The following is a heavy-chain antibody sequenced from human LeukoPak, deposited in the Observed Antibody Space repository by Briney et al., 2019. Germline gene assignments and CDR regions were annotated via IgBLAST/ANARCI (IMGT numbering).Heavy chain of an antibody. D-gene: IGHD3-10*01. Sequence: PGGSLRLSCVASGFTFTTYTMNWVRQAPGKGLEWVSSISSRSSDISYADSLKGRFTISTDNAKNSLYLQMNGLRAEDTAVYYCARVDYASGSYYWGQGTLVTVSS. V-gene: IGHV3-21*01. CDR1: GFTFTTYT. J-gene: IGHJ4*02. CDR2: ISSRSSDI. CDR3: ARVDYASGSYY.